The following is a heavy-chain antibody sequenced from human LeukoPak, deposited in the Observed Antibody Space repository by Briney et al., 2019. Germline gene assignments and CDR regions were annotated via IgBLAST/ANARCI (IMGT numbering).Heavy chain of an antibody. Sequence: GGSLRLSCAASGFTFSSYEMNWVRQAPGKGLEWVSYISSSGSTIYYADSVKGRFTISRDNAKNSLYLQMNSLRAEDTALYYCAKDGLYYYDSSGPLKPGYFDYWGQGTLVTVSS. V-gene: IGHV3-48*03. J-gene: IGHJ4*02. CDR2: ISSSGSTI. D-gene: IGHD3-22*01. CDR1: GFTFSSYE. CDR3: AKDGLYYYDSSGPLKPGYFDY.